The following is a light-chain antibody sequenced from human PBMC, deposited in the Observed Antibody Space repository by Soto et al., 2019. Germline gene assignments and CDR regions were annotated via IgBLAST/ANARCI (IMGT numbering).Light chain of an antibody. V-gene: IGKV3-11*01. CDR1: QNVNNF. J-gene: IGKJ4*01. CDR3: QQLNSYTLT. CDR2: GAC. Sequence: EVVLTQSPSTLSFSPGEIATFSCRASQNVNNFLAWYQKKXGQDPRLXIYGACTRATGIPARFSGSGSGTEFTLTISSLQPEDFVTYDCQQLNSYTLTGGGGTKGEIK.